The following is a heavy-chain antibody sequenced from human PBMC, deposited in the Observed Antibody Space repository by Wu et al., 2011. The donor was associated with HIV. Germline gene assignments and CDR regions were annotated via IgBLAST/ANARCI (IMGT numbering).Heavy chain of an antibody. CDR1: GGTFSTYA. J-gene: IGHJ4*02. CDR2: VIPIFGTT. Sequence: QVQLVQSGAEVKKPGSSVKVSCKASGGTFSTYAITWVRQAPGQGLEWMGRVIPIFGTTNYAQKFQGRVTITADKSTSTAYMELSSLTSEDTAVYYCARDLGGDEDYWGQGTLVTVSS. V-gene: IGHV1-69*06. CDR3: ARDLGGDEDY. D-gene: IGHD2-21*01.